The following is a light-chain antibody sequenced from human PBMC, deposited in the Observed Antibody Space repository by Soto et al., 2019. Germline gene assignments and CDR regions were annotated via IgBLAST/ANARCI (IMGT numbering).Light chain of an antibody. CDR3: QKYNSAALT. Sequence: DIQMTQSPSSLYASLGDRVTVTCRASQGISNYLAWYQQKPGKVPKLLIYAASTLQSGVPSRFSGTGSGTDITLTISSLQPEDVATYYCQKYNSAALTFGGGTKVEIK. V-gene: IGKV1-27*01. CDR2: AAS. J-gene: IGKJ4*01. CDR1: QGISNY.